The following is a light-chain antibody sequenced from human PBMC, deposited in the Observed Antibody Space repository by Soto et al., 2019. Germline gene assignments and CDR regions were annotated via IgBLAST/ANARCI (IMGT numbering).Light chain of an antibody. V-gene: IGKV3-15*01. CDR1: QNINSN. CDR3: QQYGSSPLT. J-gene: IGKJ4*01. Sequence: EIVMTQSPATLSVSPGERATLSCRASQNINSNLAWYQQKPGQGPRLLIYGAFTRATGVPDRFTGSGSGTEFTLTISSLQSEDFAVYYCQQYGSSPLTFGGGTKVEIK. CDR2: GAF.